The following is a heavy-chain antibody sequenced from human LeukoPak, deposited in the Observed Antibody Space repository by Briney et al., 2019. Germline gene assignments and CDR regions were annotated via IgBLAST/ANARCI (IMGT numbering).Heavy chain of an antibody. V-gene: IGHV1-69*04. D-gene: IGHD5-12*01. CDR2: IIPILSIA. CDR1: GGTFSSYA. CDR3: ARSPLIVATIGYFDY. J-gene: IGHJ4*02. Sequence: ASVKVSCKASGGTFSSYAISWVRQAPGQGLEWMGRIIPILSIANYAQKFQGRVTITADKSTSTAYMELSSLRSEDTAVYYCARSPLIVATIGYFDYWGQGTLVTVSS.